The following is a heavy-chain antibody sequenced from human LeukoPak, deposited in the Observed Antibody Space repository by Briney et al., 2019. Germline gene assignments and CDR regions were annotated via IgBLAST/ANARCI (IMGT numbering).Heavy chain of an antibody. D-gene: IGHD6-13*01. V-gene: IGHV3-74*01. Sequence: PGGSLRLSCAASGFTFSTYWMHWVRQAPGKGLVWVSRINNDGSSTSYADSVKGRFTIPRDNAKNTLYLQMNSLRAEDTAVYYCARPQAPYSSRSTFDYWGQGALVTVSS. CDR2: INNDGSST. J-gene: IGHJ4*02. CDR1: GFTFSTYW. CDR3: ARPQAPYSSRSTFDY.